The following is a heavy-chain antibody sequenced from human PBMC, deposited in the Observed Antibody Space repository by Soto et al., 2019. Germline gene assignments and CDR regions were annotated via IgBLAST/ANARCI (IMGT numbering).Heavy chain of an antibody. CDR2: ISYDGSNK. J-gene: IGHJ4*02. V-gene: IGHV3-30-3*01. D-gene: IGHD2-15*01. CDR1: GFTFSSYA. CDR3: ARDPENCSGGSCYVGGVFDY. Sequence: QVQLVESGGGVVQPGRSLRLSCAASGFTFSSYAMHWVRQAPGKGLEWVAVISYDGSNKYYADSVKGRFTISRDNSKKPLYLQMNSLRAEDTAVYYCARDPENCSGGSCYVGGVFDYWGKGTLVTVSS.